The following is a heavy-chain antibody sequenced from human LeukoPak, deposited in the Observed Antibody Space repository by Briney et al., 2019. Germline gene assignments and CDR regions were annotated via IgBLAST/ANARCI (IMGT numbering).Heavy chain of an antibody. CDR3: VQSLGANIWFGNWFYP. CDR1: GLSISSTSYC. CDR2: IYYSGRT. V-gene: IGHV4-39*01. J-gene: IGHJ5*02. D-gene: IGHD3-10*01. Sequence: PSETLSLTCTVSGLSISSTSYCCGWIRQPPGKGLEWIGSIYYSGRTYYNPSLKSRLTISVDTPKNQFSLKLSSVTAADTAVYYCVQSLGANIWFGNWFYPWGQGTLVTVSS.